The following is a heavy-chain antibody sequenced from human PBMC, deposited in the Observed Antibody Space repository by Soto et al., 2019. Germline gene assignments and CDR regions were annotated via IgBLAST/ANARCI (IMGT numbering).Heavy chain of an antibody. CDR2: IKSKTDGGTT. J-gene: IGHJ6*03. D-gene: IGHD2-2*01. V-gene: IGHV3-15*01. Sequence: GSLRLSCAASGFTFSNAWMSWVRQAPGKGLEWVGRIKSKTDGGTTDYAAPVKGRFTISRDDSKNTLYLQMNSLKTEDTAVYYCTTLGYCSSTSCYDYYYYYYMDVCGEGTTVTLSS. CDR3: TTLGYCSSTSCYDYYYYYYMDV. CDR1: GFTFSNAW.